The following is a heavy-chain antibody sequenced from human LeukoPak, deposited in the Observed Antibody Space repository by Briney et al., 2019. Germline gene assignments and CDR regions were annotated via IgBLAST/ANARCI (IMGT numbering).Heavy chain of an antibody. CDR3: ARDRELGY. CDR2: INHSGST. Sequence: PSETLSLTCAVYGGSFSGYYWSWIRQPPGKGLEWIGEINHSGSTNYNPSLKSRVTISVDTSKNQFSLKLSSVTAADTAVYYCARDRELGYWGQGTRVTVSS. D-gene: IGHD3-10*01. J-gene: IGHJ4*02. CDR1: GGSFSGYY. V-gene: IGHV4-34*01.